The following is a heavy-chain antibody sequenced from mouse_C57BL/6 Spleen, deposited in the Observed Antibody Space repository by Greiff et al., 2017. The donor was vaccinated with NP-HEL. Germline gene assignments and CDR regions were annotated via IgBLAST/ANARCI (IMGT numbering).Heavy chain of an antibody. V-gene: IGHV1-39*01. CDR1: GYSFTDYN. CDR3: AREGGYSNYGPFAY. J-gene: IGHJ3*01. Sequence: VQLQQSGPELVKPGASVKISCKASGYSFTDYNMNWVKQSHGKSLEWIGVINPNYGTTSYNEKFKGKATLTVDKSSSTAYMQLNSLTSEDSAVYYCAREGGYSNYGPFAYWGQGTLVTVSA. D-gene: IGHD2-5*01. CDR2: INPNYGTT.